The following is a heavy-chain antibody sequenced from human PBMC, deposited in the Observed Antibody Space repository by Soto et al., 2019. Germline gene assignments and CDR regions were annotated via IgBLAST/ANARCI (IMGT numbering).Heavy chain of an antibody. Sequence: SETLSLTCTVSGGSISSYYRSWIRQPPGKGLEWIGYIYYSGSTNYNPSLKSRVTISVDTSKNQFSLKLSSVTAADTAVYYCARDARDLRITMVRGAPNYYGMDVWGQGTTVTVSS. CDR2: IYYSGST. CDR1: GGSISSYY. V-gene: IGHV4-59*01. J-gene: IGHJ6*02. CDR3: ARDARDLRITMVRGAPNYYGMDV. D-gene: IGHD3-10*01.